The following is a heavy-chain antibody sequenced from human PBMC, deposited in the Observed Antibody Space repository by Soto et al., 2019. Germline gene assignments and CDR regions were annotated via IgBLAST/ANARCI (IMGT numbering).Heavy chain of an antibody. CDR3: ARGGRRSPGMDV. CDR1: GGSISSGGYY. V-gene: IGHV4-31*03. CDR2: IYYSGST. J-gene: IGHJ6*02. Sequence: QVQLQESGPGLVKPSQTLSLTCTVSGGSISSGGYYWSWIRQHPGKGLEWIGYIYYSGSTYYNPSLTRRVXXXVXXSKTQFSLKLSSVTAADTAVYSCARGGRRSPGMDVWGQGTTVTVSS.